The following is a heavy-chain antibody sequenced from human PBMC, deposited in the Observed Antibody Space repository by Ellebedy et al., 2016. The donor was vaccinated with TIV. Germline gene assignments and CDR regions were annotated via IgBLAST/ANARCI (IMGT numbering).Heavy chain of an antibody. CDR3: AKGWLGAGAGTDFDY. CDR1: GFTFSSYA. Sequence: GESLKISXAASGFTFSSYAMNWVRQAPGKGLEWVSGIRVSGGTTFYADSVKGRFIISRDNSKNTVYLQMSSLRADDTAVYYCAKGWLGAGAGTDFDYWGRGTLVTVSS. CDR2: IRVSGGTT. J-gene: IGHJ4*02. V-gene: IGHV3-23*01. D-gene: IGHD6-13*01.